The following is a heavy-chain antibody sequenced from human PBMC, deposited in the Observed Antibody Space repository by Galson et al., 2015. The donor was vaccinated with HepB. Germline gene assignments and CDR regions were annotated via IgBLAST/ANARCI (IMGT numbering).Heavy chain of an antibody. J-gene: IGHJ6*02. CDR3: ARFTPSYYYDSSGAPYYYYGMDV. D-gene: IGHD3-22*01. CDR2: MNPNSGNT. Sequence: SVKVSCKASGYTFTSYDINWVRQATGQGLEWMGWMNPNSGNTGYAQKFQGRVTMTRNTSISTAYMELSSLRSEDTAVYYCARFTPSYYYDSSGAPYYYYGMDVWGQGTTVTVSS. V-gene: IGHV1-8*01. CDR1: GYTFTSYD.